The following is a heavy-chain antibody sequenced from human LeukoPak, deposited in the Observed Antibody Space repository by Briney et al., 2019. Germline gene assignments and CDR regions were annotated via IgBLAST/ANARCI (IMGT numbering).Heavy chain of an antibody. CDR1: GGSIIGYY. CDR3: ARHRKYGDYVNWFDP. V-gene: IGHV4-4*09. D-gene: IGHD4-17*01. CDR2: IYTSGST. J-gene: IGHJ5*02. Sequence: SETLSLTCTVSGGSIIGYYWTWIRQPPGKGLEWIGYIYTSGSTNYNPSLKSRVTISVDMSKNQFSLQLSSVTAADTAVYYCARHRKYGDYVNWFDPWGQGTLVTVSS.